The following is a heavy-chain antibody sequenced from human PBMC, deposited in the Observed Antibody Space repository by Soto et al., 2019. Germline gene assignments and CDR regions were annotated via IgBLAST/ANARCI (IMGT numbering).Heavy chain of an antibody. CDR2: IYYSGST. V-gene: IGHV4-30-4*01. CDR1: GGSISSGDYY. CDR3: ARRLITMVRGFDY. Sequence: QVQLQESGPGLVKPSQTLSLTCTVSGGSISSGDYYWSWIRQPPGKGLEWIGYIYYSGSTYYNPSLKSRVPRSVDTSKSPFSLKLSSVTAADTAVYYCARRLITMVRGFDYWGQGTLVTVSS. D-gene: IGHD3-10*01. J-gene: IGHJ4*02.